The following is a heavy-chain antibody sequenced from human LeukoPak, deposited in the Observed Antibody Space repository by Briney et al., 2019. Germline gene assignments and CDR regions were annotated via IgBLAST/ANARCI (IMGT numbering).Heavy chain of an antibody. D-gene: IGHD2-2*01. CDR2: INHNGTP. CDR1: VGSISSGNW. Sequence: PSETLSLTCAVSVGSISSGNWWCWVRQSPGKGLGGIGVINHNGTPNYTQSLKSRVTISADTVKNSLSLQMTCLTAADTAVYYCAAAPMPRDEGGEHYKYGMDVWGQGNTVTVSS. V-gene: IGHV4-4*02. CDR3: AAAPMPRDEGGEHYKYGMDV. J-gene: IGHJ6*02.